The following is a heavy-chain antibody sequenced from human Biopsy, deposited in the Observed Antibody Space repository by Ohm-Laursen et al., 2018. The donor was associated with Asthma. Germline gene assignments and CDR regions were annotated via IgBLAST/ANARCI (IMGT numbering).Heavy chain of an antibody. V-gene: IGHV1-18*01. D-gene: IGHD3-10*01. CDR2: ISVYNGNT. J-gene: IGHJ6*02. CDR1: GYTFNSAG. Sequence: SVKVSCKPSGYTFNSAGITWVRQAPGQGLEWMGWISVYNGNTKVAQKLQDRVTMITDTSTSTVYVELRSLRSDDTAVYFCARAVDYSHYYGIDVWGQGTTVTVS. CDR3: ARAVDYSHYYGIDV.